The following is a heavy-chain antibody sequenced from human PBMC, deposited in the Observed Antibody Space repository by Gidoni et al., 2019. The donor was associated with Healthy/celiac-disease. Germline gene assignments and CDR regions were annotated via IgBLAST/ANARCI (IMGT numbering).Heavy chain of an antibody. V-gene: IGHV4-34*01. Sequence: QAQLQQWGAGLLKPSETLSLTSAVYGGSFSGYYWSWIRQPPGKVMEWIGEIKHSGSTKYNPSLKSRVTISVDTSKNQFSLKLSSVTAADTAVYYCARGGRWVVAGNYYGMDVWGQGTTVTVSS. J-gene: IGHJ6*02. CDR1: GGSFSGYY. CDR2: IKHSGST. CDR3: ARGGRWVVAGNYYGMDV. D-gene: IGHD2-15*01.